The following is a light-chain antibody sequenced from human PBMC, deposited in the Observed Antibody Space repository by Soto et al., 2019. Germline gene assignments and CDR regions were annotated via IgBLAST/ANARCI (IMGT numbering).Light chain of an antibody. CDR3: LQHSSYPLT. J-gene: IGKJ4*01. Sequence: DIQMTQSPSAMSASVGDRVTITCRASRGISNYLTWFQQKPGKVPKRLIYAASSLQSGVPSRFIGSRSGTAFTLIIISLQPEDYATYFCLQHSSYPLTFGGGTKVEIK. CDR2: AAS. CDR1: RGISNY. V-gene: IGKV1-17*03.